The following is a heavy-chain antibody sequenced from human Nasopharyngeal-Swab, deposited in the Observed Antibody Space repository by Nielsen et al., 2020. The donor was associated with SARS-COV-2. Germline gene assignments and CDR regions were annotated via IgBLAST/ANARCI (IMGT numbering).Heavy chain of an antibody. CDR3: ARARVYCSSPICHGYYGMDV. V-gene: IGHV1-18*01. D-gene: IGHD2-2*01. CDR2: ISAYNGNT. CDR1: GYTFTSYV. Sequence: ASVKVSCKASGYTFTSYVISWVRQAPGQGLEWMGWISAYNGNTNYAQKLQGRVTMTTDTSTSTAYMELRSLRSDDTAVYYCARARVYCSSPICHGYYGMDVWGQGTTVTVSS. J-gene: IGHJ6*02.